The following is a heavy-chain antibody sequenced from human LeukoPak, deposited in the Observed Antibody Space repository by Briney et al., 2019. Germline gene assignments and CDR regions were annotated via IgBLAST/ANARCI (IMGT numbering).Heavy chain of an antibody. CDR2: INSDGSST. Sequence: PSEALSLTCTVSGDSISSYYWMHWVRQAPGKGLVWVSRINSDGSSTSYADSVKGRFTISRDNAKNTLYLQMNSLRAEDTAVYCCARRGSYTFYYYYGMDVWGQGTTVTVSS. J-gene: IGHJ6*02. CDR3: ARRGSYTFYYYYGMDV. D-gene: IGHD1-26*01. CDR1: GDSISSYYW. V-gene: IGHV3-74*01.